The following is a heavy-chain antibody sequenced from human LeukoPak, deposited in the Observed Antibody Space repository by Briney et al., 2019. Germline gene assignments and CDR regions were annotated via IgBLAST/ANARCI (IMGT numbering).Heavy chain of an antibody. CDR1: GYGFTTYD. Sequence: ASVRVSCKALGYGFTTYDINWVRQATGQGLEWMGWMNSDSGNTGYGQKFQGRVTLTRDTSISTAYMELYSLRSEDTAVYYCARGDYWGQGTLVTVSS. CDR3: ARGDY. CDR2: MNSDSGNT. V-gene: IGHV1-8*01. J-gene: IGHJ4*02.